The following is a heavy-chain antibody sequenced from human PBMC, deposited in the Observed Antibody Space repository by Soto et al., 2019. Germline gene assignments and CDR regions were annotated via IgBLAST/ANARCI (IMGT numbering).Heavy chain of an antibody. CDR2: ISGSGGST. Sequence: GGSLRLSCAASGFTFSSYAMSWVRQAPGKGLEWVSAISGSGGSTYYADSVKGRFTISRDNSKNTLYLQMNSLRAEDTAVYYCAKRTPLRFLEWLLSGFDYWGQGTLVTVSS. D-gene: IGHD3-3*01. CDR3: AKRTPLRFLEWLLSGFDY. CDR1: GFTFSSYA. V-gene: IGHV3-23*01. J-gene: IGHJ4*02.